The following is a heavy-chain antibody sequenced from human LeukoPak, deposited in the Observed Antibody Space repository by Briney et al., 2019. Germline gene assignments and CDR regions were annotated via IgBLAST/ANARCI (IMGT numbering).Heavy chain of an antibody. V-gene: IGHV4-59*12. CDR3: ARGARAAAGTRME. J-gene: IGHJ4*02. CDR2: IYYSGST. D-gene: IGHD6-13*01. Sequence: KSSETLSLTCTVSGGSISSYYWSWIRQPPGKGLEWIGYIYYSGSTNYNPSLKSRVTISVDTSKNQFSLKLSSVTAADTAVYYCARGARAAAGTRMEWGQGTLVTVSS. CDR1: GGSISSYY.